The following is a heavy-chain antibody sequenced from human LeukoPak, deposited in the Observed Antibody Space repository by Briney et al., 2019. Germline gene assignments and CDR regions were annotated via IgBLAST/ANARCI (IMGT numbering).Heavy chain of an antibody. CDR1: GFTFSSYA. CDR2: ISGSGGST. J-gene: IGHJ4*02. Sequence: GGSLRLSCAASGFTFSSYAMNWVRQAPGKGLEWVSGISGSGGSTYYADSVKGRFTISRDNSKNTLYLQMNSLRAEDTAVYYCAKKAYSDFMRYFDYWGQGTLVTVSS. D-gene: IGHD4-11*01. CDR3: AKKAYSDFMRYFDY. V-gene: IGHV3-23*01.